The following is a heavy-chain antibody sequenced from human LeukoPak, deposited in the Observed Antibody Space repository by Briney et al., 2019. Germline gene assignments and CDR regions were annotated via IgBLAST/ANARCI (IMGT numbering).Heavy chain of an antibody. CDR1: GGSISGYY. CDR2: IHYSGST. Sequence: SETLSLTCTVSGGSISGYYWSWIRQPPGQGLEWIGYIHYSGSTNYNPSPTSRVTISADTSKNQFSLKLSPVTAADTAVYYCARTTEGYCRGRSCYSYYYYMDVWGKGTTVTVSS. V-gene: IGHV4-59*01. J-gene: IGHJ6*03. D-gene: IGHD2-15*01. CDR3: ARTTEGYCRGRSCYSYYYYMDV.